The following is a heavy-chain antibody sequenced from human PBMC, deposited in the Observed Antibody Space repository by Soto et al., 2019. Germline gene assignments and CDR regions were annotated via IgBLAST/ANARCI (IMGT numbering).Heavy chain of an antibody. CDR3: ACSWELLDAFDI. D-gene: IGHD1-26*01. Sequence: QVQLVQSGAEVKKPGSSVKVSCKASGGTFSSYAISWVRQAPGQGLEWMGGIIPIFGTANYAQKFQGRVTITADEYTSTAYMELSSLRPEDTGVYYCACSWELLDAFDIWGQGTMVTVSS. J-gene: IGHJ3*02. V-gene: IGHV1-69*01. CDR2: IIPIFGTA. CDR1: GGTFSSYA.